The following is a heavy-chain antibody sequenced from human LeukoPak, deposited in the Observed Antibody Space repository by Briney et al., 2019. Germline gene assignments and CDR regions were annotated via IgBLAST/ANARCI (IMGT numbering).Heavy chain of an antibody. D-gene: IGHD2-2*02. V-gene: IGHV3-30-3*01. CDR3: AKVPAAIFVVYLDY. Sequence: PGRSLRLSCAASGFTFSSYAMHWVRQAPGKGLEWVAVISYDGSNKYYADSVKGRFTISRDNSKNTLYLQMNSLRAEDTAVYYCAKVPAAIFVVYLDYWGQGTLVTVSS. CDR2: ISYDGSNK. J-gene: IGHJ4*02. CDR1: GFTFSSYA.